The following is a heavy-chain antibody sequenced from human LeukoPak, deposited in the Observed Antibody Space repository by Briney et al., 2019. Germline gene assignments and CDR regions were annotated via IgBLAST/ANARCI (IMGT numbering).Heavy chain of an antibody. CDR1: GFIFSNYA. CDR3: AKAIHSSSSGVVDY. V-gene: IGHV3-30*02. CDR2: IRYDGSNK. J-gene: IGHJ4*02. D-gene: IGHD6-6*01. Sequence: GGSLRLSCAASGFIFSNYAMHWVRQAPGKGLEWVTFIRYDGSNKYYAESVKGRFTISRDNSKNTLYLQMNSLRAGDTAVYYCAKAIHSSSSGVVDYWGQGTLVTVSS.